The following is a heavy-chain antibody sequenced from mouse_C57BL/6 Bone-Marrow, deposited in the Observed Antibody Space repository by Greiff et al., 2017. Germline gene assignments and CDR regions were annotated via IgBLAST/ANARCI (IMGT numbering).Heavy chain of an antibody. CDR2: ISDGGSYT. J-gene: IGHJ4*01. CDR1: GFTFSSYA. CDR3: ARDPMVTTRPMDY. V-gene: IGHV5-4*03. D-gene: IGHD2-2*01. Sequence: EVKVEESGGGLVKPGGSLKLSCAASGFTFSSYAMSWVRQTPEKRLEWVATISDGGSYTYYPDNVKGRFTISRDNAKNNLYLQMSHLKSEDTAMYYCARDPMVTTRPMDYWGQGTSVTVSS.